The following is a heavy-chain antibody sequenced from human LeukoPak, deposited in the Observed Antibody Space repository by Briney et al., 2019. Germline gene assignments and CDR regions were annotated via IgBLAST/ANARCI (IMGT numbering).Heavy chain of an antibody. CDR2: IYPGDSDT. J-gene: IGHJ3*02. CDR3: ARHRVVVDDAFDI. D-gene: IGHD3-22*01. CDR1: GYSFTSYW. Sequence: GESLKISCKGSGYSFTSYWIGWVRQVPGKGLEWMGIIYPGDSDTRYSPSFQGQVTISADKSISTAYLQWSSLKASDTAMYYCARHRVVVDDAFDIWGQGTMVTVSS. V-gene: IGHV5-51*01.